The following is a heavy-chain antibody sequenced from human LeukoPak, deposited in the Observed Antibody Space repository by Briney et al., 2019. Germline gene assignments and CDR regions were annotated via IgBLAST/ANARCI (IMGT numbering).Heavy chain of an antibody. CDR1: GGSISSYY. CDR2: IYTSGST. Sequence: SETLSLTCTVSGGSISSYYWSWIRQPAGKGPEWIGRIYTSGSTNYNPSLKSRVTMSVDTSKNQFSLKLSSVTAADTAVYYCARLRLKYYYDSSGYYPSWFDPWGQGTLVTVSS. J-gene: IGHJ5*02. CDR3: ARLRLKYYYDSSGYYPSWFDP. D-gene: IGHD3-22*01. V-gene: IGHV4-4*07.